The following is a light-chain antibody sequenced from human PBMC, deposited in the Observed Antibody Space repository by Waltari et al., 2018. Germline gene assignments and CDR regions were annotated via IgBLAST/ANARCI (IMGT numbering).Light chain of an antibody. J-gene: IGLJ1*01. V-gene: IGLV2-11*01. CDR3: SSYAGSYTYV. CDR2: DVS. Sequence: QSALTQPRSVSGSPGQSVTFSCTGTSRAVGSYNYVSWYQQYPGKAPKLMLFDVSKRPSGVPDRFFGSKSGNTASLTISGLQAEDEADYYCSSYAGSYTYVFGTGTRVTVL. CDR1: SRAVGSYNY.